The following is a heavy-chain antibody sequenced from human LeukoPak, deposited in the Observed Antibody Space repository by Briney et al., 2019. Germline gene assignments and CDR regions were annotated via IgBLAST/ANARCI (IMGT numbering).Heavy chain of an antibody. CDR2: IYHSGST. Sequence: SETLSLTRAVSGGSISSSNWWSWVRQPPGKGLEWIGEIYHSGSTNYNPSLKSRVTISVDKSKNQSSLKLSSVTAADTAVYYCATQRAAALPGFDPWGQGTLVTVSS. D-gene: IGHD2-2*02. CDR1: GGSISSSNW. CDR3: ATQRAAALPGFDP. J-gene: IGHJ5*02. V-gene: IGHV4-4*02.